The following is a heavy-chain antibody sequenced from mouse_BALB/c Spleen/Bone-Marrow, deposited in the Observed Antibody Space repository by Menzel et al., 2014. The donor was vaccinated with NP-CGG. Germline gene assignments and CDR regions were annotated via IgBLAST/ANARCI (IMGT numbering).Heavy chain of an antibody. CDR1: GYSFTDYN. J-gene: IGHJ2*01. D-gene: IGHD1-3*01. Sequence: EVQLQQSGPELVKPGASVKVSCRASGYSFTDYNMFWVKQSHGKSLGWIGYIDPDNGYTTYNQRFKGKATLTVDKSSSTAFMHLNSLTSGDSAVYYCARKLVGDYWGQGTTLTVSS. V-gene: IGHV1S135*01. CDR2: IDPDNGYT. CDR3: ARKLVGDY.